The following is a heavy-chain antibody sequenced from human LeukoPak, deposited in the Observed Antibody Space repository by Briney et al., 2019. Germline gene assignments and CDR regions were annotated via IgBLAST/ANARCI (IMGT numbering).Heavy chain of an antibody. CDR1: GASVGTNY. Sequence: PSETLSLTCTVSGASVGTNYWSWIRQSPGKGLEWIGYVYYSVNTNYNPSLKSRVTISADTSKNQFSLKLTSVTAADTAVYYCAKDRIWAHWGQGTLVTVSS. J-gene: IGHJ4*02. CDR2: VYYSVNT. CDR3: AKDRIWAH. D-gene: IGHD7-27*01. V-gene: IGHV4-59*02.